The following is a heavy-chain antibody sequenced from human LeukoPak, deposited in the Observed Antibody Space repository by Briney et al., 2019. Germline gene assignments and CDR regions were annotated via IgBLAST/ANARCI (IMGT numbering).Heavy chain of an antibody. CDR1: GGSISSSSYY. CDR3: ARHERGSLMLDC. D-gene: IGHD1-26*01. Sequence: KPSETLSLTCTVSGGSISSSSYYWGWIRQPPGKGLEWIGSIYYSGSTYYNPSLKSRVTISVDTSKNQFSLKLSSVTATDTAVYYCARHERGSLMLDCWGQGTLVTVSS. CDR2: IYYSGST. V-gene: IGHV4-39*01. J-gene: IGHJ4*02.